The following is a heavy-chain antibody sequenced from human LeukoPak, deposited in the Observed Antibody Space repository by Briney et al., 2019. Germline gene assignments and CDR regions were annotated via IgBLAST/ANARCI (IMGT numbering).Heavy chain of an antibody. CDR3: ARLPQYGCYDHFDY. D-gene: IGHD5-12*01. V-gene: IGHV4-59*12. CDR1: GDSIDSYY. CDR2: IYYRGTT. Sequence: SETLSLTCTVSGDSIDSYYWRWIRQPPGKGLEWIGYIYYRGTTSYNPFLKSRVTISVDTSKNQFSLKLNSVTAADTAVYYCARLPQYGCYDHFDYWGQGILVIVSS. J-gene: IGHJ4*02.